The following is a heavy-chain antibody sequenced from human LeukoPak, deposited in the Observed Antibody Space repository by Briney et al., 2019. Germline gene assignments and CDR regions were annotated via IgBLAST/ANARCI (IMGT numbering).Heavy chain of an antibody. V-gene: IGHV1-2*02. D-gene: IGHD5-12*01. CDR2: INPNSGAT. CDR3: ARGGSAYIDSDTTCLDP. J-gene: IGHJ5*02. Sequence: ASVKVSCKASGYTFTGYYMHWVRQAPGQGLEWMGCINPNSGATRYAQKFQGRVTMTRDTPISTAYMELSTLRSDDTAVYYCARGGSAYIDSDTTCLDPWGQGTLVTVSS. CDR1: GYTFTGYY.